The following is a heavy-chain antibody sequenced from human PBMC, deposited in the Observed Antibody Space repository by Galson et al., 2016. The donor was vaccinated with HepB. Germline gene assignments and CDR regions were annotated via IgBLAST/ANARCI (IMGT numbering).Heavy chain of an antibody. CDR1: GFSFSNSW. V-gene: IGHV3-7*01. D-gene: IGHD1-26*01. J-gene: IGHJ4*02. CDR3: ADMGATDDY. Sequence: SLRLSCAASGFSFSNSWMSWVRQTPGKGLEWVANINQDEREMSYGDSVKGRFTISRDNAKKSLYLQMNSLRVEDTAVYYCADMGATDDYWGQGTLVTVSS. CDR2: INQDEREM.